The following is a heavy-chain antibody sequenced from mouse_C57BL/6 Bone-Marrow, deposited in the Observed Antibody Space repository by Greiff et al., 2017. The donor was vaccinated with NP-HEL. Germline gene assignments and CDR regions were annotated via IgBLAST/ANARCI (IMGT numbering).Heavy chain of an antibody. CDR1: GYSITSGYY. CDR3: AREGVYDGYYPAWFAY. D-gene: IGHD2-3*01. V-gene: IGHV3-6*01. Sequence: EVKLQESGPGLVKPSQSLSLTCSVTGYSITSGYYWNWIRQFPGNKLEWMGYISYDGSNNYNPSLKNRISITRDTSKNQFFLKLNSVTTEDTATYYCAREGVYDGYYPAWFAYWGQGTLVTVSA. J-gene: IGHJ3*01. CDR2: ISYDGSN.